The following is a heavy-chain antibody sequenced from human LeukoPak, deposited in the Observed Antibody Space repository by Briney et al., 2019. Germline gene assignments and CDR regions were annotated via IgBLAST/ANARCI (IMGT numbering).Heavy chain of an antibody. V-gene: IGHV3-20*04. J-gene: IGHJ6*03. CDR3: ARGAAGAPFHYYYYMDV. Sequence: GGPLRLSCAASGFTFDDYGMSWVRQAPGKGLEWVSGINWNGGSTGYADSVKGRFTISRDNAKNSLYLQMNSLRAEDTALYYCARGAAGAPFHYYYYMDVWGKGTTVTVSS. D-gene: IGHD3-10*01. CDR1: GFTFDDYG. CDR2: INWNGGST.